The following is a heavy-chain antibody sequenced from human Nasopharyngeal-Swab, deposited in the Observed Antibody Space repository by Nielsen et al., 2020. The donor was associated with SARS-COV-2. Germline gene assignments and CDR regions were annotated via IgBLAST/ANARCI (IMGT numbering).Heavy chain of an antibody. V-gene: IGHV4-30-4*01. D-gene: IGHD2-2*01. Sequence: WLRRSPVKGREWIGYIYYSGSTYYNPSLKSRVTISVDTSKNQFSLKLSSVTAADTAVYYCARDDVYCSSTSCYRAPLNYWGQGTLVTVSS. CDR3: ARDDVYCSSTSCYRAPLNY. J-gene: IGHJ4*02. CDR2: IYYSGST.